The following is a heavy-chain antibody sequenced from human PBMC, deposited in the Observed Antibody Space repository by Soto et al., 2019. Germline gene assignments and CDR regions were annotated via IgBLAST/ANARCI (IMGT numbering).Heavy chain of an antibody. CDR3: ARATRIQLWFHPTDY. CDR2: ISSSGSTI. J-gene: IGHJ4*02. CDR1: GFTFSDYY. Sequence: GGSLRLSCAASGFTFSDYYMSWIRQAPGKGLEWVSYISSSGSTIYYADSVKGRFTISRDNAKNSLYLQMNSLRAEDTAVYYCARATRIQLWFHPTDYWGQGTLVTVSS. V-gene: IGHV3-11*01. D-gene: IGHD5-18*01.